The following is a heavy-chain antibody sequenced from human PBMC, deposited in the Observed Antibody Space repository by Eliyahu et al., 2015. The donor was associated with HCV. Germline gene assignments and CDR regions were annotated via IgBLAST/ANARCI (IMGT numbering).Heavy chain of an antibody. CDR3: AREPTYEYPDY. J-gene: IGHJ4*02. CDR1: GGTFINYA. D-gene: IGHD2/OR15-2a*01. CDR2: IITLLGST. V-gene: IGHV1-69*01. Sequence: QVQLVQSGAEVRKPGSSVKVSCKASGGTFINYAFSXVRQAPGQGLEWLGGIITLLGSTTYAQKFQGRVTITADASTTTVYMELSSLRSDDTARYFCAREPTYEYPDYWGQGTLVTVSS.